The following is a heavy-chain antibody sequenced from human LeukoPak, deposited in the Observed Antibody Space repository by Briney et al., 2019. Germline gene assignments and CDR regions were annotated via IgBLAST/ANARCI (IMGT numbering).Heavy chain of an antibody. J-gene: IGHJ5*02. V-gene: IGHV3-21*04. CDR2: LSSSSLYI. CDR1: GFTFSSYG. D-gene: IGHD3-3*01. CDR3: AKAPWYDFWSGRNRFDP. Sequence: GGSLRLSCAASGFTFSSYGMSWVRQAPGKGLEWVSSLSSSSLYIYYADSVKGRFTISRDNAKNTLYLQMNSLRAEDTAVYYCAKAPWYDFWSGRNRFDPWGQGTLVTVSS.